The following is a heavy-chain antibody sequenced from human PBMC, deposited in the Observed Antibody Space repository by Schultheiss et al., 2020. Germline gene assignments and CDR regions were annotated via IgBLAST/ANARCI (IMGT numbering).Heavy chain of an antibody. CDR1: GGSFSGYY. D-gene: IGHD4-11*01. CDR2: IYHSGST. V-gene: IGHV4-34*01. J-gene: IGHJ5*02. CDR3: ATTVTSPLNCFDP. Sequence: SETLSLTCAVYGGSFSGYYWSWVRQPPGKGLEWIGEIYHSGSTNYNPSLKSRVTISVDTSKNQFSLKLSSVTAADTAVYYCATTVTSPLNCFDPWGQGTLVTVSS.